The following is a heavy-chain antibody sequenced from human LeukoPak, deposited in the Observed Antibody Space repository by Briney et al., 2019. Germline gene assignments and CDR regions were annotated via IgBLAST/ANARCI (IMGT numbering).Heavy chain of an antibody. Sequence: SETLSLTCTVSGGSISSYYWSWIRQPPGKGLEWIGYIYYSGSTNYNPSLKSRVTISVDTSKNQFSLRLSSMTAADTAVYYCARVGSYYDFWSGPNWFDPWGQGTLVTVSS. V-gene: IGHV4-59*08. CDR1: GGSISSYY. D-gene: IGHD3-3*01. CDR3: ARVGSYYDFWSGPNWFDP. J-gene: IGHJ5*02. CDR2: IYYSGST.